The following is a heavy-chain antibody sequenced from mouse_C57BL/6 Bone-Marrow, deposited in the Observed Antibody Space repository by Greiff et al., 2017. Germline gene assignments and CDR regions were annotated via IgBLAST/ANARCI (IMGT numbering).Heavy chain of an antibody. CDR2: IDPSDSYT. Sequence: QVQLQQPGAELVMPGASVKLSCKASGYTFTSYWMHWVKQRPGQGLEWIGQIDPSDSYTNYNQKFKGKATLTVDKSSSTAYMQLSSLTSEDSAVYGCARQGGWYDVWGTGTTVTVSS. CDR3: ARQGGWYDV. CDR1: GYTFTSYW. D-gene: IGHD2-1*01. J-gene: IGHJ1*03. V-gene: IGHV1-69*01.